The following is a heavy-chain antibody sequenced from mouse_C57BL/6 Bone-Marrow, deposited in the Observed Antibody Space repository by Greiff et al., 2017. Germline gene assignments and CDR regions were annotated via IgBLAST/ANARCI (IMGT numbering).Heavy chain of an antibody. D-gene: IGHD2-4*01. CDR1: GYTFTSYG. Sequence: QVQLQQSGAELARPGASVKLSCKASGYTFTSYGISWVKQRTGQGLEWIGEIYPRSGNTYYNEKFKGKATLTADKSSSTAYMELRSLTSEDSAVYFCARSYDYDVLLFAYWGQGTLVTVSA. CDR2: IYPRSGNT. V-gene: IGHV1-81*01. CDR3: ARSYDYDVLLFAY. J-gene: IGHJ3*01.